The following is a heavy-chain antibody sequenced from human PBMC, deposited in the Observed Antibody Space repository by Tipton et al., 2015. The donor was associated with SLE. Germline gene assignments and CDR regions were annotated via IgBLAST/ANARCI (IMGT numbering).Heavy chain of an antibody. J-gene: IGHJ3*02. CDR3: ARDSALWFGDRDAFDI. Sequence: SLRLSCAASGFTFSSYAMHWVRQAPGKGLEWVAVISYDGSNKYYADSVKGRFTISRDNSKNTLYLQMNSLRAEDTAVYYCARDSALWFGDRDAFDIWGQGTMVTVSS. CDR1: GFTFSSYA. D-gene: IGHD3-10*01. V-gene: IGHV3-30-3*01. CDR2: ISYDGSNK.